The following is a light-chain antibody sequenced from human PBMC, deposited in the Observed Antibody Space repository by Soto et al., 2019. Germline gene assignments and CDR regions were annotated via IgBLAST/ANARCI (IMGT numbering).Light chain of an antibody. CDR2: TAG. J-gene: IGLJ1*01. Sequence: QSVLTQPLSVSASPGQRVTISCSGGSSNIGSNTVAWYQHLPGTALPRLIFTAGQRPSGVPGRFSGSKSGTSASLAISGLQSEDEGDYYCSAWDNSLNGYVFGPGTKLTVL. CDR3: SAWDNSLNGYV. CDR1: SSNIGSNT. V-gene: IGLV1-44*01.